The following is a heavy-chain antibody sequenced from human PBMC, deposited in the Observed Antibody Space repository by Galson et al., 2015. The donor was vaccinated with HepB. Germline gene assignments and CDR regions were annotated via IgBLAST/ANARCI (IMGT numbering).Heavy chain of an antibody. CDR2: ISGSGGST. CDR1: AFTFSSYA. CDR3: AKDRPIYYDTSGISTIDC. V-gene: IGHV3-23*01. D-gene: IGHD3-22*01. Sequence: SLRLSCAASAFTFSSYAVSWVRQAPGKGLEWVSTISGSGGSTYYADSVQGRFIISRDNSKNTLYLQMNSLRAEDTAVYYCAKDRPIYYDTSGISTIDCWGQGTLVTVSS. J-gene: IGHJ4*02.